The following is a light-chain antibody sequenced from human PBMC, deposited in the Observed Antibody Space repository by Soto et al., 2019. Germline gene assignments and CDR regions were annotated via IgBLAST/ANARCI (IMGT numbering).Light chain of an antibody. J-gene: IGKJ3*01. V-gene: IGKV1-39*01. CDR2: AAS. Sequence: DIHMTQSPSALSASVGDRVTITCRASQSISTSLIWYQQKPGKAPNLLIYAASSLQSGVPSRFSGSGSGADFTLTISSLQPEDFATYYCQQSYTTPFTFGPGTKVDIK. CDR3: QQSYTTPFT. CDR1: QSISTS.